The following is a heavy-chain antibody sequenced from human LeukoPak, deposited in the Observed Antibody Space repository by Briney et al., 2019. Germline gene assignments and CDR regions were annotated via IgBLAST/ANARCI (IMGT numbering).Heavy chain of an antibody. Sequence: RASVKVSCKASGYTFTSYYMHWVRQAPGQGLEWMGIINPSGGSTSYAQKFQGRVTMTRDMSTSTVYMELSSLRSEDTAVYYCAREERYDFWSAAGAFDIWGQGTMVTVSS. J-gene: IGHJ3*02. D-gene: IGHD3-3*01. CDR2: INPSGGST. CDR3: AREERYDFWSAAGAFDI. V-gene: IGHV1-46*01. CDR1: GYTFTSYY.